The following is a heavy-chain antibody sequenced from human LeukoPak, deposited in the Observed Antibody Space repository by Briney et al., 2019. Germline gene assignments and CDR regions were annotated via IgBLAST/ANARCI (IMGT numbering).Heavy chain of an antibody. D-gene: IGHD3-3*01. Sequence: GGSLRLSCAASGFTFRSYSMNWVRQAPGKGLEWVSAIDPSSTYIYYADSVKGRFTISRDNAENSLYLQMNSLRVEDTAVYYCAREPFWSGYFSNLHFDYWGQGTLVTVSS. V-gene: IGHV3-21*01. CDR1: GFTFRSYS. J-gene: IGHJ4*02. CDR3: AREPFWSGYFSNLHFDY. CDR2: IDPSSTYI.